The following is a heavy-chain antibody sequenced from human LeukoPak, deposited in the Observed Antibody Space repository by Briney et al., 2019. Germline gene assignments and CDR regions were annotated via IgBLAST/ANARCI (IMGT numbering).Heavy chain of an antibody. CDR3: ARAVLDYYGSGSYYNP. D-gene: IGHD3-10*01. Sequence: ASVKVSCKASGYTFTSYYMHWVRQAPGQGLEWMGIINPSGGSTSYAQKFQGRVTMTRDMSTSTVYMELSSLRSEDTAVYYCARAVLDYYGSGSYYNPWGQGTLVTVSS. CDR2: INPSGGST. V-gene: IGHV1-46*01. CDR1: GYTFTSYY. J-gene: IGHJ4*02.